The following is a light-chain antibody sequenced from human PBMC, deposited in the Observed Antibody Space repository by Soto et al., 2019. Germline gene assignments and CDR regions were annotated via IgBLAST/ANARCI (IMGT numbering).Light chain of an antibody. CDR2: GLT. V-gene: IGLV2-14*01. Sequence: QSALTQPASVSGSPGQSITISCTGTSSDIGAYNYVSWYQQHPGKAPKLLIYGLTNRPSGVSNRFSGSKSGNTASLTISGLQAEDDADYYCSPYTPSLTLVFGGGTKLPVL. J-gene: IGLJ3*02. CDR1: SSDIGAYNY. CDR3: SPYTPSLTLV.